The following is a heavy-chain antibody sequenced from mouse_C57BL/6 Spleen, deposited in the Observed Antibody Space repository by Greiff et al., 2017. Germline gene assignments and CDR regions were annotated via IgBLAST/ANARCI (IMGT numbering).Heavy chain of an antibody. D-gene: IGHD2-4*01. J-gene: IGHJ1*03. CDR2: ILPGSGST. CDR3: ARADYDYGDGYFDV. CDR1: GYTFTGYW. V-gene: IGHV1-9*01. Sequence: VMLQQSGAELMKPGASVKLSCKATGYTFTGYWIEWVKQRPGHGLEWIGEILPGSGSTNYNEKFKGKATFTTDTSSNTAFMQLSSLTTEDSAIYYCARADYDYGDGYFDVWGTGATVTVSS.